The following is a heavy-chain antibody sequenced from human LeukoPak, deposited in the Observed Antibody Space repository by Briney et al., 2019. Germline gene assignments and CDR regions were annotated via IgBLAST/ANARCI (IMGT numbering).Heavy chain of an antibody. Sequence: ASVKVSCKVCGYTVTELSMHWVRQAPGKGLEWMEGFDPEDGETIYAQKFQGRVTMTEDTSTDTAYMELSSLRSEDTAVYYCATGHTSPYGSGSYDAFDIWGQGTMVTVSS. D-gene: IGHD3-10*01. CDR2: FDPEDGET. CDR3: ATGHTSPYGSGSYDAFDI. V-gene: IGHV1-24*01. J-gene: IGHJ3*02. CDR1: GYTVTELS.